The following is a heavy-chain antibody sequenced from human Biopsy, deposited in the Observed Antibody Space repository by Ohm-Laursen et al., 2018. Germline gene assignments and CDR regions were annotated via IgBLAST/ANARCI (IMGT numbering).Heavy chain of an antibody. D-gene: IGHD2-21*02. J-gene: IGHJ3*01. CDR1: GYTFYSYG. V-gene: IGHV1-18*01. CDR3: ARAFGGAYYSYAFDL. Sequence: GSSVKVSCKASGYTFYSYGITWVRQAPGQGLEWMGWITADNTNSAQKFQGRLTMTTDISTSTAYMDLKGLRSDDTAIYYCARAFGGAYYSYAFDLWGQGTLATVSS. CDR2: ITADNT.